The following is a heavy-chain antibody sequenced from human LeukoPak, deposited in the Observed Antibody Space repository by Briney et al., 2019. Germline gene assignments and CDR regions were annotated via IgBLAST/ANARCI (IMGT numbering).Heavy chain of an antibody. Sequence: GGSLRLSCAASGFTFSSFSMNWVRQAPGKGLEWVSSIYSTTTYIYYADSVKGRFTISRDNAENSLYLQMNSLRAEDTAVYYCARDQFIHASDIWGQGTMVTVSS. CDR2: IYSTTTYI. V-gene: IGHV3-21*01. CDR3: ARDQFIHASDI. D-gene: IGHD5-24*01. CDR1: GFTFSSFS. J-gene: IGHJ3*02.